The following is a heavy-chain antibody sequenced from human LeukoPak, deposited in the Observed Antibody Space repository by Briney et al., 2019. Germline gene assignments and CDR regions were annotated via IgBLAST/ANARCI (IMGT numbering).Heavy chain of an antibody. Sequence: GGSLRLSCAASGFTFDDYAMHWVRQAPGKGLECVSLISGDGGSTYYADSVKGRFTISRDNSKNSLYLQMNSLRTEDTALYYCAKDTLHYYDSSGYYSGDYFDYWGQGTLVTVSS. J-gene: IGHJ4*02. CDR3: AKDTLHYYDSSGYYSGDYFDY. D-gene: IGHD3-22*01. CDR2: ISGDGGST. V-gene: IGHV3-43*02. CDR1: GFTFDDYA.